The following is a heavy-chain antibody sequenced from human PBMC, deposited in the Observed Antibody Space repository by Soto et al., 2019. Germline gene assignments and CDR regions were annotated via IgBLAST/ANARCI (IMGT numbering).Heavy chain of an antibody. CDR3: ARDHRAPSLFMATLEYGMDV. D-gene: IGHD3-3*02. CDR1: GYTFTGYY. J-gene: IGHJ6*02. V-gene: IGHV1-2*04. Sequence: ASVKVSCKASGYTFTGYYMHWVRQAPGQGLEWMGWINPNSGGTNYAQKFQGWVTMTRDTSISTAYMELSRLRSDDTAVYYCARDHRAPSLFMATLEYGMDVWGQGITVTVSS. CDR2: INPNSGGT.